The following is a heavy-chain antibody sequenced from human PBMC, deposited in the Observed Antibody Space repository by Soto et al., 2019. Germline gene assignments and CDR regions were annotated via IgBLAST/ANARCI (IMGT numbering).Heavy chain of an antibody. CDR2: MNPNSANT. V-gene: IGHV1-8*01. CDR1: GYTFTSYD. J-gene: IGHJ6*02. D-gene: IGHD3-16*01. CDR3: PRVGVRGMDV. Sequence: QVQLVQSGAEVKKPGASVKVSCKASGYTFTSYDINWVRQATGQGLEWMGWMNPNSANTGYAQKFKGRVTMTRNTSIRTANLGLSSLRSEATAVHDCPRVGVRGMDVWGQGTTVTVSS.